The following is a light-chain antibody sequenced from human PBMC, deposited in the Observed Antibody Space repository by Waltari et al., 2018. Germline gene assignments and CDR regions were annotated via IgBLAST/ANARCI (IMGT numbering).Light chain of an antibody. V-gene: IGLV3-21*04. Sequence: SYVVTQPPSVSVAPGKTARITCGGNNIGSKSVHWYQQKPGQAPVLGSYYESDRPSGIPGRFAGSNPGNPATLTITRVEDGDEADYYCQVWLSSSDHPVFGGGTKLTVL. CDR1: NIGSKS. CDR3: QVWLSSSDHPV. J-gene: IGLJ2*01. CDR2: YES.